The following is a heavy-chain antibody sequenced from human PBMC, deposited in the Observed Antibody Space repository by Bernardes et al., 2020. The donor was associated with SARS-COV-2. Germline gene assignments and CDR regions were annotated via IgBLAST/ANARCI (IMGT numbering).Heavy chain of an antibody. CDR2: IYYIGNT. Sequence: SETLSLTCTVSGGSISSGNYYWGWIRQLPGKGPEWIGTIYYIGNTYYNPSLKSRVTIFVDTSKNQFSLKLSSVTAADTALYYCARHLWELSFDHWGQGTLVTVSS. CDR1: GGSISSGNYY. D-gene: IGHD3-16*02. J-gene: IGHJ4*02. V-gene: IGHV4-39*01. CDR3: ARHLWELSFDH.